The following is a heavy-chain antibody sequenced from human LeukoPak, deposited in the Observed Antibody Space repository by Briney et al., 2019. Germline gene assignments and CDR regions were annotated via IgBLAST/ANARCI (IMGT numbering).Heavy chain of an antibody. V-gene: IGHV4-34*01. CDR1: GGSFSGYY. CDR3: ARGRSWWCLDY. D-gene: IGHD2-21*01. CDR2: INHSGST. J-gene: IGHJ4*02. Sequence: PSETLSLTCAVYGGSFSGYYWSWIRQPPGKGLEWIGEINHSGSTNYNPSLKSRVTISVDTSKNQFSLKLSSVTAADTAVYYCARGRSWWCLDYWGQGTLVTVSS.